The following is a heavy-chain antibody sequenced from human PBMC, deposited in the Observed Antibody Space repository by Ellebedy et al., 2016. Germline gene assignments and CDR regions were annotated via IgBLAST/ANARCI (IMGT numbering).Heavy chain of an antibody. CDR2: IKQDGSER. Sequence: GGSLRLSCTASGFTFSNYWMSWVRQAPGKGLEWVANIKQDGSERFYVDSVKGRFTISRDNAKNSLYLQMSSLRAEDTAVYYCAKYYYDTSDPFDIWGQGTMVTVSS. V-gene: IGHV3-7*01. D-gene: IGHD3-22*01. J-gene: IGHJ3*02. CDR3: AKYYYDTSDPFDI. CDR1: GFTFSNYW.